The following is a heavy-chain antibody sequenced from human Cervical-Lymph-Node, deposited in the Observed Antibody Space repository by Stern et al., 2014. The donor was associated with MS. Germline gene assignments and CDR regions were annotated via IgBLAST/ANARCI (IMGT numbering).Heavy chain of an antibody. CDR1: GYTFTSYF. D-gene: IGHD1-7*01. CDR3: ATSIAGTLDN. J-gene: IGHJ4*02. Sequence: QVQLVQSGPEVKKPGASVKLSCKASGYTFTSYFLHWVRQAPGQGLEWMGIINPGTYSTSYAQRSQGRVTMSTDTSTSTVYMEMSSLRSEDTALYYCATSIAGTLDNWGQGTLVTVSS. V-gene: IGHV1-46*01. CDR2: INPGTYST.